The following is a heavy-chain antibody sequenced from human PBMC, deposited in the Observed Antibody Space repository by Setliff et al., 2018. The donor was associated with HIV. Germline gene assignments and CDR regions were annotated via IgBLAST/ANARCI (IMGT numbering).Heavy chain of an antibody. D-gene: IGHD3-3*02. CDR3: ASAFTTNYFYFNY. CDR2: IYSGGST. J-gene: IGHJ4*02. CDR1: GFTFSSYA. V-gene: IGHV3-23*03. Sequence: ESLKISCAASGFTFSSYAMSWVRQAPGTGLEWVSVIYSGGSTYYADSVKGRFTISRDNSKNTLYLQMNSLRAEDTAVYYCASAFTTNYFYFNYWGQGPLVTVS.